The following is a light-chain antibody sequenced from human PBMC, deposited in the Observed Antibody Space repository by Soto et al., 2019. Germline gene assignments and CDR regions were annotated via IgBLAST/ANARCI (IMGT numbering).Light chain of an antibody. CDR1: HSVSSSY. CDR2: GAS. Sequence: EIVLTQSPGPLSLSPGERATLSCRASHSVSSSYLAWYQQKPGQAPRLLIYGASSRATGIPDRFSGSGSGTDFTLNISRLEPEDFAVYYCQQYGSSPNTFGQGTKLEIK. V-gene: IGKV3-20*01. J-gene: IGKJ2*01. CDR3: QQYGSSPNT.